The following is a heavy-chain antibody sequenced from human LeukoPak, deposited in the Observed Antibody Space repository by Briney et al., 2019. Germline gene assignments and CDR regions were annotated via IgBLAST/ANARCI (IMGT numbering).Heavy chain of an antibody. V-gene: IGHV4-59*01. CDR3: ARATGCGWGSYNDY. CDR1: GGSISSYY. D-gene: IGHD3-16*01. J-gene: IGHJ4*02. Sequence: SETLSLTCTVSGGSISSYYWSWIRQPPGKGLEWIGYIYYSGSTNYNPSLKSRVTISVDTSKNQFSLNLSSVTAADTAVYYCARATGCGWGSYNDYGGQGTLLTVSS. CDR2: IYYSGST.